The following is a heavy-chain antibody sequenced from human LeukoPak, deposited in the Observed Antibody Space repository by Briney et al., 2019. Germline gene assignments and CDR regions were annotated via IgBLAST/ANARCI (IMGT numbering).Heavy chain of an antibody. CDR2: FDPEDGET. J-gene: IGHJ5*02. CDR3: ATVTYYDSSGLSWFDP. Sequence: ASVKVSCKVSGYTLTELSMHWVRQAPGKGLEGMGGFDPEDGETIYAQKVQGRVTMTEDTSSDTAYMELSSLRSEDTAVYYCATVTYYDSSGLSWFDPWGQGTLVTVSS. CDR1: GYTLTELS. V-gene: IGHV1-24*01. D-gene: IGHD3-22*01.